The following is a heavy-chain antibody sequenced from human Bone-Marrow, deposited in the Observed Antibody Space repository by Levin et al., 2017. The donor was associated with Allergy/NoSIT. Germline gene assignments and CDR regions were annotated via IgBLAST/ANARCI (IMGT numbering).Heavy chain of an antibody. J-gene: IGHJ4*02. CDR3: ARDRGGDYGDYYFDS. D-gene: IGHD4-17*01. CDR1: GASISSKNW. V-gene: IGHV4-4*02. Sequence: SETLSLTCDVSGASISSKNWWSWVRQPPGKGLEWIGEIDHSGSTNYNSSLESRATISVDKAKNQFSLKVTSVTAADTAVYYCARDRGGDYGDYYFDSWGQGTRVTVSS. CDR2: IDHSGST.